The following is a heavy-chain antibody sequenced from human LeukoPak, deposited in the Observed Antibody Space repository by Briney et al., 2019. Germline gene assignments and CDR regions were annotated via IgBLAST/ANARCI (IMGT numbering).Heavy chain of an antibody. CDR2: ISGSGGST. CDR1: GFTFSSYA. D-gene: IGHD2-8*01. Sequence: GGSLRLSCAASGFTFSSYAMSWVRQAPGKGLEWVSAISGSGGSTYYADSVKGRFTISRDNSKNTLYLQMNSLRAEDTAVYYCAKDRLIVLMVCANGLDYWGQGTLVTVSS. V-gene: IGHV3-23*01. CDR3: AKDRLIVLMVCANGLDY. J-gene: IGHJ4*02.